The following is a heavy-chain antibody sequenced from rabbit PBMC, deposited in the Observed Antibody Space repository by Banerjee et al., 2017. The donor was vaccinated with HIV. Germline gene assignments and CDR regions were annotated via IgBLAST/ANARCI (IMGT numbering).Heavy chain of an antibody. Sequence: QSLEESGGDLVKPGASLTLTCTASGFSFSSSYYMCWVRQAPGKGLEWIACIYAGSSGSTYYASWAKGRFTISKTSSTTVTLQMTSLTAADTATYFCASSPGGGANYNLWGPGTLVTVS. D-gene: IGHD3-1*01. CDR3: ASSPGGGANYNL. CDR2: IYAGSSGST. V-gene: IGHV1S40*01. J-gene: IGHJ4*01. CDR1: GFSFSSSYY.